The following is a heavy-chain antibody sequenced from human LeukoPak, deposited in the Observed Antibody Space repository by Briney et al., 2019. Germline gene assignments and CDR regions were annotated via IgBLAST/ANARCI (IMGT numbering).Heavy chain of an antibody. Sequence: SETLSLTCAVHGGSFSGYFWSWVRQPPGKGVGWIGEINHSGSTNYNPSLKSRATISVDTSKNQFSLKLSSVTAADTAVYYCARGVVAARIGLGWFDPWGQGTLVTVSS. D-gene: IGHD6-6*01. J-gene: IGHJ5*02. CDR2: INHSGST. V-gene: IGHV4-34*01. CDR3: ARGVVAARIGLGWFDP. CDR1: GGSFSGYF.